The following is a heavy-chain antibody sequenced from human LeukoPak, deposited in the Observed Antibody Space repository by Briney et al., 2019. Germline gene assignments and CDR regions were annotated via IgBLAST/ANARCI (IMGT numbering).Heavy chain of an antibody. CDR1: GFTFSSYG. Sequence: PGGSLRLSCAASGFTFSSYGVHWVRQAPGKGLEWVAFIRYDGSNKYYADSVKGRFTISRDNSKNTLYLQMNSLRAEDTAVYYCAKDPWDSSGYYYQYYYYMDVWGKGTTVTVSS. J-gene: IGHJ6*03. D-gene: IGHD3-22*01. CDR2: IRYDGSNK. V-gene: IGHV3-30*02. CDR3: AKDPWDSSGYYYQYYYYMDV.